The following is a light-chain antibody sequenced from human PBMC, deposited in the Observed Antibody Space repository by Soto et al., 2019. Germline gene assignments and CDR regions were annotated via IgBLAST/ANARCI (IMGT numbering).Light chain of an antibody. J-gene: IGKJ2*01. V-gene: IGKV3-20*01. CDR3: HQYGGSPPYT. CDR1: QSVRSSY. CDR2: GAS. Sequence: EIVLTQSPGTLSLSPGERATLSCRASQSVRSSYLAWYQQKPGQAPRLLIYGASSRATVIPDRFSGSGSGTDFTLTISRPEPEDFAVYYCHQYGGSPPYTLGQGTKLEIK.